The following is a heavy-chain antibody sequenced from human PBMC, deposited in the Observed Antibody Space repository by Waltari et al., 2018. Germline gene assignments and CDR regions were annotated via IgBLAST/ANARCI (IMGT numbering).Heavy chain of an antibody. CDR3: AKDRASLEEGPMDV. V-gene: IGHV3-9*01. J-gene: IGHJ6*03. CDR2: ISWNSGSI. CDR1: VFTFDDSD. Sequence: EVQLVESGGGLVQPGRSLRLSCAASVFTFDDSDIHWVRQAQGKGLEWVSGISWNSGSIGYADSVKGRFTISRDNAKNSLYLQMNSLRAEDTALYYCAKDRASLEEGPMDVWGKGTTVTVSS. D-gene: IGHD1-1*01.